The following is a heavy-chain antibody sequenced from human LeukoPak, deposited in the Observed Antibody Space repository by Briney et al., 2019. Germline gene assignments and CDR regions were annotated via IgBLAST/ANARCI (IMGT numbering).Heavy chain of an antibody. CDR3: AKRSPWTTVVTPGYYFDY. CDR1: GFTFSDYY. Sequence: PGGSLRLSCAASGFTFSDYYMSWIRQAPGKGLEWVSYISSSGSTIYYADSVKGRFTISRDNAKNSLYLQMNSLRAEDTAVYYCAKRSPWTTVVTPGYYFDYWGQGTLVTVST. D-gene: IGHD4-23*01. V-gene: IGHV3-11*01. J-gene: IGHJ4*02. CDR2: ISSSGSTI.